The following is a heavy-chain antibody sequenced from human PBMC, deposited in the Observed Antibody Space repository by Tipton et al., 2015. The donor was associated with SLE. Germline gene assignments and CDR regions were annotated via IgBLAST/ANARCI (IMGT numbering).Heavy chain of an antibody. CDR1: GGSISSGSYH. CDR2: IYTSGST. D-gene: IGHD1-26*01. V-gene: IGHV4-61*09. CDR3: ARDFWSQIVGAGGAFHI. J-gene: IGHJ3*02. Sequence: TLSPTCTVSGGSISSGSYHWSWIRQPAGKGLEWIGHIYTSGSTNYNPSLKSRVTISVDTSKNQFSLKLSSVTAADTAVYYCARDFWSQIVGAGGAFHIWGQGTMVTVSS.